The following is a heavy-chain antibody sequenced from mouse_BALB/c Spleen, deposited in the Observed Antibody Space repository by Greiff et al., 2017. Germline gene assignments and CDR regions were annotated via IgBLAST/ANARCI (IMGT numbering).Heavy chain of an antibody. CDR1: GFTFSSYA. V-gene: IGHV5-9-4*01. D-gene: IGHD4-1*01. CDR3: ATNWDWFAY. J-gene: IGHJ3*01. CDR2: ISSGGSYT. Sequence: DVHLVESGGGLVKPGGSLKLSCAASGFTFSSYAMSWVRQSPEKRLEWVAEISSGGSYTYYPDTVTGRFTISRDNAKNTLYLEMSSLRSEDTAMYYCATNWDWFAYWGQGTLVTVSA.